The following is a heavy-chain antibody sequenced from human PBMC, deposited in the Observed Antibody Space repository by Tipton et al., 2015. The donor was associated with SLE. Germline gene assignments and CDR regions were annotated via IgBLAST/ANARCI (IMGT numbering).Heavy chain of an antibody. Sequence: TLSLTCTVSGDSISRYYWSWIRQPPGKGLEWIGYIHSSGSTNYNSSLESRVTISIDTSRNQFSLKLSSVTAADTAVYYCARVPRTFYYDYSGHFDYWGPGTLVTVSS. CDR3: ARVPRTFYYDYSGHFDY. CDR1: GDSISRYY. CDR2: IHSSGST. D-gene: IGHD3-22*01. V-gene: IGHV4-59*12. J-gene: IGHJ4*02.